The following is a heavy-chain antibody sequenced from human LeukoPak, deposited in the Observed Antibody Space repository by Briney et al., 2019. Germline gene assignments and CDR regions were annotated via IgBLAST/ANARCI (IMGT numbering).Heavy chain of an antibody. CDR1: GGSISSYY. Sequence: SETLSLTCTVSGGSISSYYWSWIRQPPGKGLEWIGYVYYSGSTNYNPSLKSRVTISVDTSKNQFSLKLSSVTAADTAVYYCARQVRGTVTTFDYWGQGTLVTVSS. V-gene: IGHV4-59*08. CDR2: VYYSGST. CDR3: ARQVRGTVTTFDY. J-gene: IGHJ4*02. D-gene: IGHD4-17*01.